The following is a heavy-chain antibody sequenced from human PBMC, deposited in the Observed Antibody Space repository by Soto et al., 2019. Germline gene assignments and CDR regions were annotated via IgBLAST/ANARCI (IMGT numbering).Heavy chain of an antibody. CDR2: ISGSGGST. CDR3: AKGLLRGGYSYGSSGMGDAFDI. CDR1: GFTFSSYA. J-gene: IGHJ3*02. D-gene: IGHD5-18*01. V-gene: IGHV3-23*01. Sequence: EVQLLESGGGLVQPGGSLRLSCAASGFTFSSYAMSWVRQAPGKGLEWVSAISGSGGSTYYADSVKGRFTISRDNSKNTLYLQMNSLRAEDTAVYYCAKGLLRGGYSYGSSGMGDAFDIWGQGTMVTVSS.